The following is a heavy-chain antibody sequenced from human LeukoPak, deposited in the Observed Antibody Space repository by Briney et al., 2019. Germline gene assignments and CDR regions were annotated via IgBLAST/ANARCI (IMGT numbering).Heavy chain of an antibody. CDR3: ARQIASTGTAGFDF. D-gene: IGHD6-13*01. J-gene: IGHJ4*02. Sequence: SETLSLTCTVSGGSISSYYWSWIRQPAGKGLEWIGRIYSTGSTNYNPSLKSRVTMSVDTSKNQFSLRLRSVTAADTAVYYCARQIASTGTAGFDFWGQGALVTVSS. CDR2: IYSTGST. CDR1: GGSISSYY. V-gene: IGHV4-4*07.